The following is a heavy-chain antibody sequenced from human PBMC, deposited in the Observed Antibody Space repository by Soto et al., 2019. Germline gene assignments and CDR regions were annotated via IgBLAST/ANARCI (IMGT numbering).Heavy chain of an antibody. CDR1: GGSFSGYY. V-gene: IGHV4-34*01. J-gene: IGHJ4*02. D-gene: IGHD3-10*01. CDR2: INHSGST. CDR3: ARGLFSEDYYSGGWYYFDS. Sequence: PSETLSLTCAVYGGSFSGYYWTWIRQPPGTGLEWIGEINHSGSTNYNPSLKSRDTISVDTSKNHFSLELGSVTAADTAVYYCARGLFSEDYYSGGWYYFDSWGPGTLVT.